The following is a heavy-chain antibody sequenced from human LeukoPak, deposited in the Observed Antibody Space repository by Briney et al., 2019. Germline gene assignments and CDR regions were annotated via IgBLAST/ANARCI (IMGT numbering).Heavy chain of an antibody. D-gene: IGHD3-22*01. J-gene: IGHJ3*02. CDR2: IYYSGST. CDR1: GGSISSSSYY. V-gene: IGHV4-39*01. Sequence: PSETLSLTCTVSGGSISSSSYYWGWIRQPPGKGLEWIGSIYYSGSTYYNPSLKSQVTISVGTSKNQFSLKLSSVTAADTAVYYCATITMIVMAKGAFDIWGQGTMVTVSS. CDR3: ATITMIVMAKGAFDI.